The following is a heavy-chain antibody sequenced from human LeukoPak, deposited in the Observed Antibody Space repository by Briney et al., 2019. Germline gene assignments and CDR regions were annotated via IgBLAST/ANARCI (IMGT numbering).Heavy chain of an antibody. CDR1: GFTFSSYA. V-gene: IGHV3-23*01. Sequence: GGSLRLSCAASGFTFSSYAMSWVRQAPGKGLEWVSAISGSGGSTYYADSVKGRFTISRDNSKNTLHLQMYNLRAEDTAIYFCARGHETLEYWGQGTLVTVSS. CDR2: ISGSGGST. J-gene: IGHJ4*02. CDR3: ARGHETLEY.